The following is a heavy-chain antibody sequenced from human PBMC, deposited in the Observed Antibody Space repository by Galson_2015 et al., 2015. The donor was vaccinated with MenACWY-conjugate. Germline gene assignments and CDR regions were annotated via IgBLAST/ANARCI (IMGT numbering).Heavy chain of an antibody. CDR2: ISWDGGST. J-gene: IGHJ4*02. Sequence: SLRLSCAASGFTFDDYTMHWVRQAPGKGLEWVSLISWDGGSTYYADSVKGRFTISRDNSKNSLYLQMNSLRTEDTALYYCAKDIAGYSSGWYDYWGQGTLVTVSS. V-gene: IGHV3-43*01. D-gene: IGHD6-19*01. CDR1: GFTFDDYT. CDR3: AKDIAGYSSGWYDY.